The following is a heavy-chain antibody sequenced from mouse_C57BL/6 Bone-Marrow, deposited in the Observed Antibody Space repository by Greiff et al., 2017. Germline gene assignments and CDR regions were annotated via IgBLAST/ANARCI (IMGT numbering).Heavy chain of an antibody. Sequence: VQLQQSGAELVKPGASVKMSCKASGYTFTSYWITWVKQRPGQGLEWIGDIYPGSGSTNYNEKFKSKATLTVDTSSSTASMQLSSLTSADSAVXYCARPTDGRSEGWGQGTLVTVAA. CDR3: ARPTDGRSEG. V-gene: IGHV1-55*01. D-gene: IGHD1-1*01. J-gene: IGHJ3*01. CDR2: IYPGSGST. CDR1: GYTFTSYW.